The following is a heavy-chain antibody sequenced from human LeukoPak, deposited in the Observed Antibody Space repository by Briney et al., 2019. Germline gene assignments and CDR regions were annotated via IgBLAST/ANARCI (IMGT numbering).Heavy chain of an antibody. CDR3: AKDLRTGEGFGY. CDR2: IYSGGST. CDR1: GFTVSSYY. D-gene: IGHD7-27*01. Sequence: PGGSLRLSCAASGFTVSSYYMSWVRQAPGKGLEWVSVIYSGGSTYYSDSVKGRFTISRDNSKNTLYLQMNSLRGEDTAVYYCAKDLRTGEGFGYWGQGTLVTVSS. V-gene: IGHV3-53*01. J-gene: IGHJ4*02.